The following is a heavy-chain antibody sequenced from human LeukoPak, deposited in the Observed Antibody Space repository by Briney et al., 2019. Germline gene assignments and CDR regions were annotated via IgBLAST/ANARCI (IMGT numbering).Heavy chain of an antibody. V-gene: IGHV4-39*07. J-gene: IGHJ3*02. Sequence: SETLSLTCTVSGGSITSSTYYWSWIRQPPGKGLEWIGSIYYTGSTYYNPSLKSRVTISIDTSKNQFSLNLTSVTAADTAVYFCARDKIVRAAHDAFDIWGQGTMVTVSS. CDR2: IYYTGST. CDR3: ARDKIVRAAHDAFDI. CDR1: GGSITSSTYY. D-gene: IGHD3-10*01.